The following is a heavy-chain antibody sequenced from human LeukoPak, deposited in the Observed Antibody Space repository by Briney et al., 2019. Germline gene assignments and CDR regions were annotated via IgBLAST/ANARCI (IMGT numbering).Heavy chain of an antibody. D-gene: IGHD5-12*01. CDR2: TYYRSKWYN. CDR3: ARGPSLVDYYYIDV. J-gene: IGHJ6*03. Sequence: SQTPSLTCAISGYSVSSDSAAWNWIRQSPSRGLEWLGRTYYRSKWYNNYAVSVKSRITINPDTSKNQFSLQLNSVTPEDTAVYYCARGPSLVDYYYIDVWGKGTTVTVSS. V-gene: IGHV6-1*01. CDR1: GYSVSSDSAA.